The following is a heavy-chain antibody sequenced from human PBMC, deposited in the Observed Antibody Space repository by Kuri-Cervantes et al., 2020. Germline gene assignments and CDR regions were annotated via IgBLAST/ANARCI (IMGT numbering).Heavy chain of an antibody. V-gene: IGHV3-7*04. D-gene: IGHD5-24*01. CDR3: ARDPRTINY. J-gene: IGHJ4*02. CDR2: INPDGSDT. CDR1: GSTSSAFH. Sequence: GESMKISCAASGSTSSAFHMIWVRQAPGRVLEWVANINPDGSDTYYVDSVKGQFTITRDSADNSLFLQMNSLRAEDTAVYYCARDPRTINYWGQGTLVTVSS.